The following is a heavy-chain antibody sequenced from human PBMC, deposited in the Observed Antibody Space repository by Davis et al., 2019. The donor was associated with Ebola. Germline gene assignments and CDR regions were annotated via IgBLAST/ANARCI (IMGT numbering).Heavy chain of an antibody. CDR3: VRGGRAIFQTYLDY. D-gene: IGHD3-3*01. Sequence: GGSLRLSCEASGFTFSSSAMNWVRQAPGKGLEYVSFIQYDGGQESYADSVKGRFTVSRDNSKNTLYLQMNSLKTEDTAVYYCVRGGRAIFQTYLDYWGQGSLVTVSS. V-gene: IGHV3-33*08. CDR1: GFTFSSSA. J-gene: IGHJ4*02. CDR2: IQYDGGQE.